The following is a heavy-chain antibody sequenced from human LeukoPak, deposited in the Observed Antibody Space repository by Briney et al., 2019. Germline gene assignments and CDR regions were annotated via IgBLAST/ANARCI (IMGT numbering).Heavy chain of an antibody. CDR1: GYTFTGYY. CDR2: INPNSGGT. CDR3: ATSYSSSWYSTLDY. D-gene: IGHD6-13*01. Sequence: AASVKVSCKASGYTFTGYYMHWVRQAPGQGLEWMGWINPNSGGTNYAQKFQGRVTMTRDTSISTAYMELSRLRSDDTAVYYCATSYSSSWYSTLDYWGQGTLVTVSS. J-gene: IGHJ4*02. V-gene: IGHV1-2*02.